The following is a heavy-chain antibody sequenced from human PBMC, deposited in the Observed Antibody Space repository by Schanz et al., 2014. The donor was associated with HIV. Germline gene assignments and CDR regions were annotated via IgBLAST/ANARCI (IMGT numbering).Heavy chain of an antibody. J-gene: IGHJ4*02. CDR1: GFTFSNFA. V-gene: IGHV3-33*01. CDR3: ARGGIWEWDQPDFDY. Sequence: QVQLVESGGGVVQPGRSLRLSCAASGFTFSNFAMHWVRQAPGKGLEWAAVIWNDGSYKYYADSVKGRFTISRDNPKNTLYLQMNSLRAEDTAVYYCARGGIWEWDQPDFDYWGQGTLVTVSS. D-gene: IGHD2-15*01. CDR2: IWNDGSYK.